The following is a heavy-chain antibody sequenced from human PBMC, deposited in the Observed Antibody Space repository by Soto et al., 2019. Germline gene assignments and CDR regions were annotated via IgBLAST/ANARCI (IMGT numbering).Heavy chain of an antibody. J-gene: IGHJ4*02. CDR2: IIPIFGTA. D-gene: IGHD6-13*01. V-gene: IGHV1-69*13. CDR3: AKDLAAAGPDDY. CDR1: GGTFSSYA. Sequence: SVKVSCKASGGTFSSYAISWVRQAPGQGLEWMGGIIPIFGTANYAQKFQGRVTITADESTSTAYMELSSLRSEDTAVYYCAKDLAAAGPDDYWGQGTLVTVSS.